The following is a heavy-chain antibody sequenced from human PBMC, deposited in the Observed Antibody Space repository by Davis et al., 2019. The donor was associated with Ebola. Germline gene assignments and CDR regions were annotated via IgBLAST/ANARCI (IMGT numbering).Heavy chain of an antibody. CDR3: ARALTYYYDSSGYYFRYYYYYYMDV. J-gene: IGHJ6*03. Sequence: PSETLSLTCTVSGGSVSSGGYYWSWIRQHPGKGLEWIGYIYYSGSTYYNPSLKSRVTISVDTSKNQFSLKLSSVTAADTAVYYCARALTYYYDSSGYYFRYYYYYYMDVWGKGTTVTVSS. CDR1: GGSVSSGGYY. CDR2: IYYSGST. D-gene: IGHD3-22*01. V-gene: IGHV4-31*03.